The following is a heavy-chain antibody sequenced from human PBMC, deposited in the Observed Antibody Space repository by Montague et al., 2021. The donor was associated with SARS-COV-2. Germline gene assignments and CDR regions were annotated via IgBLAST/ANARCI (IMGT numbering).Heavy chain of an antibody. CDR3: ARRVHPACGSGAIDY. CDR1: GDSIRSSSYY. Sequence: SETLSLTCTVAGDSIRSSSYYWGWIRRPPGRGLEWIGSIYYDGSTYYNPSFKSRVTISVDTSKTQFSLKLSSVTAADTAVYSCARRVHPACGSGAIDYWGQGTLVTVSS. J-gene: IGHJ4*02. D-gene: IGHD6-19*01. CDR2: IYYDGST. V-gene: IGHV4-39*01.